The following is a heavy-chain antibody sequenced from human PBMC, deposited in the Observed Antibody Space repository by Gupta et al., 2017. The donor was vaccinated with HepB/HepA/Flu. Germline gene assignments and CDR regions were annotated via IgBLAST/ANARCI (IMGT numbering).Heavy chain of an antibody. CDR1: GFPFSNSS. CDR2: ISTASTLI. Sequence: EVQLVESGGGLVQPGGSLRLSCTASGFPFSNSSMNWVRQAPGKGLEWVSYISTASTLIYYADSVKGRFTISRDNAKNSLFLQMNSLRDEDTAAYYCARRLVGAPRAFDIWGQGTMVTVSS. J-gene: IGHJ3*02. D-gene: IGHD1-26*01. CDR3: ARRLVGAPRAFDI. V-gene: IGHV3-48*02.